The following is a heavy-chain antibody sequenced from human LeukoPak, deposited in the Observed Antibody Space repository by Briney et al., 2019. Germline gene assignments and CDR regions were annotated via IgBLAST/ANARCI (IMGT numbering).Heavy chain of an antibody. V-gene: IGHV5-51*01. Sequence: GASLKISCKGSGYSFTSYWIGWVRPMPGKGLGWMGIIYPGDSDTRYSPSFQGQVTISADKSIGTAYLQWSSLKASDTAMYYCARRVSVTTVTRRTEHNWFDPWGQGTLVTVSS. CDR3: ARRVSVTTVTRRTEHNWFDP. CDR1: GYSFTSYW. J-gene: IGHJ5*02. CDR2: IYPGDSDT. D-gene: IGHD4-17*01.